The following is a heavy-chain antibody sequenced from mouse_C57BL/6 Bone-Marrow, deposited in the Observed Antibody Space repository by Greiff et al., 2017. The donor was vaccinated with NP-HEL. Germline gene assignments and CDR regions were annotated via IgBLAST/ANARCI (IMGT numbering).Heavy chain of an antibody. CDR3: TRESGSSPYAMDY. J-gene: IGHJ4*01. CDR2: IYPGNSDT. D-gene: IGHD1-1*01. V-gene: IGHV1-5*01. Sequence: DVKLVESGTVLARPGASVKMSCKTSGYTFTSYWMHWVKQRPGQGLEWIGAIYPGNSDTSYNQKFKGKAKLTAVTSASTAYMELSSLTNEDSAVYYCTRESGSSPYAMDYWGQGTSVTVSS. CDR1: GYTFTSYW.